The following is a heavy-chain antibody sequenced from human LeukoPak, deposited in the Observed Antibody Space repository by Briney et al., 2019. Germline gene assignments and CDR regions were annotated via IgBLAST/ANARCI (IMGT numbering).Heavy chain of an antibody. V-gene: IGHV4-59*08. D-gene: IGHD3-3*01. CDR2: IYYSGST. Sequence: PSETLSLTCAVYGGSFSGYYWSWIRQPPGKGLEWIGYIYYSGSTNYNPSLKSRVTISVDTSKNQFSLKLSSVTAADTAVYYCARSPYYDFWSGYYRDWFDPWGQGTLVTVSS. CDR3: ARSPYYDFWSGYYRDWFDP. J-gene: IGHJ5*02. CDR1: GGSFSGYY.